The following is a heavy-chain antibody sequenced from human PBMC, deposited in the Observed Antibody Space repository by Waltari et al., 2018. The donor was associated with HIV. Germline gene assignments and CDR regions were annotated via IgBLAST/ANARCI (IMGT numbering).Heavy chain of an antibody. CDR2: INTSEST. CDR1: GCSISTYY. V-gene: IGHV4-4*07. D-gene: IGHD1-26*01. CDR3: AREDRWAHGMDV. J-gene: IGHJ6*02. Sequence: QVQLQESGPGLVKPSETLSLSCTVSGCSISTYYWSWIRQPAGKGLEWIGRINTSESTNYNPSLKSRVTMSVDTSKNQFSLKLSSVTAADTAVYYCAREDRWAHGMDVWGQGTTVTVSS.